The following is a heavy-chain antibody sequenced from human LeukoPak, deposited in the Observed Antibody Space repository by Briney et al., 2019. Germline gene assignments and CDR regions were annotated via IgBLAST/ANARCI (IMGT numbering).Heavy chain of an antibody. V-gene: IGHV1-24*01. CDR2: FDPEDGET. CDR3: AAERFLEWGDGY. CDR1: GYTLTELS. D-gene: IGHD3-3*01. J-gene: IGHJ4*02. Sequence: ASEKFSCKDSGYTLTELSMHWVRQAPEKGLEWLGGFDPEDGETNYAQKFQGRVTMPEDTATDTAYMELSSLRSEDTAVYYCAAERFLEWGDGYWGQGTLVTVSS.